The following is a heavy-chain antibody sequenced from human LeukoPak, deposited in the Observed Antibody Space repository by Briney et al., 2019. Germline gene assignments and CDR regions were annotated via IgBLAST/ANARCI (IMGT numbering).Heavy chain of an antibody. D-gene: IGHD5-12*01. CDR3: AKKVRGPSHPLDF. Sequence: ASVKVSCKASVYTFTGYAIHWVRQAPGQGLEWMGWINPEKRDTGYAHKFQGRVTMTSDTPISTAHMELSSLTSDDTAVYYCAKKVRGPSHPLDFWGQGTLVTVSS. CDR2: INPEKRDT. CDR1: VYTFTGYA. J-gene: IGHJ4*02. V-gene: IGHV1-2*02.